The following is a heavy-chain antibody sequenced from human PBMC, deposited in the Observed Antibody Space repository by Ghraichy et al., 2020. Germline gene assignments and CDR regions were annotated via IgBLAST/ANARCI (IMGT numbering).Heavy chain of an antibody. CDR1: GFSLITSGVG. D-gene: IGHD3-16*01. CDR3: ASLMKLGTNWFDP. Sequence: QTLSLTCTFSGFSLITSGVGVGWIRQPPGKALEWLALIYWDDHKEYSPSLKTRLTITKDTSKNQVVLTMSNVDPVDTGTYYCASLMKLGTNWFDPWGQGTLVTVSS. CDR2: IYWDDHK. V-gene: IGHV2-5*02. J-gene: IGHJ5*02.